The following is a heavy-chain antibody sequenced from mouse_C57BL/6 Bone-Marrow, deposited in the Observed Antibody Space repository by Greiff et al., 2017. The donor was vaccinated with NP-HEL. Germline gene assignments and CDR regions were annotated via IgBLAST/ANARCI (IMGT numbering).Heavy chain of an antibody. CDR2: IDPSDSET. CDR1: GYTFTSYW. D-gene: IGHD2-10*02. V-gene: IGHV1-52*01. Sequence: QVQLKQPGAELVRPGSSVKLSCKASGYTFTSYWMHWVKQRPIQGLEWIGNIDPSDSETHYNQKFKDKATLTVDKSSSNAYMQLSSLTSEDSAVYDCARRYGNLFDYWGQGTSLTVSS. CDR3: ARRYGNLFDY. J-gene: IGHJ2*02.